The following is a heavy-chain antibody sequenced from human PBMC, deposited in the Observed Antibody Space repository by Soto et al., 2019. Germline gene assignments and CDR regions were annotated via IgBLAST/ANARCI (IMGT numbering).Heavy chain of an antibody. CDR1: GFTFRTYG. J-gene: IGHJ4*02. CDR3: AKDSDFGGYGNIDY. CDR2: ISYDGHTK. V-gene: IGHV3-30*18. Sequence: HPGGSLRLSCAASGFTFRTYGMHWVRQAPGKGLECVAVISYDGHTKYYADSVKGRFTISRDNSRNTLYLQMNSLRAEDTGVFYCAKDSDFGGYGNIDYWGQGTLVTVSS. D-gene: IGHD3-16*01.